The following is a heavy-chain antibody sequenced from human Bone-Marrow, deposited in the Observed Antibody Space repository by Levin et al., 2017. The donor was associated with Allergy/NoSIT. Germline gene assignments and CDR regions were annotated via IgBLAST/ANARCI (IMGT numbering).Heavy chain of an antibody. CDR3: ARNSGSYPSNWFYP. V-gene: IGHV1-69*01. CDR1: GGTFSSYA. Sequence: TGESLKISCKASGGTFSSYAISWVRQAPGQGLEWMGGIIPIFGTANYAQKFQGRVTITADESTSTAYMELSSLRSEDTAVYYCARNSGSYPSNWFYPWGQGTLVTVSS. CDR2: IIPIFGTA. D-gene: IGHD3-10*01. J-gene: IGHJ5*02.